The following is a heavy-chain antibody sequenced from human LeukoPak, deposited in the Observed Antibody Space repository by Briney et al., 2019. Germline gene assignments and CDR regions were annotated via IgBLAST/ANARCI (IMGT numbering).Heavy chain of an antibody. CDR3: TTEHTSQSRGLTLDY. Sequence: GGSLRLSCAASGFTFTNAWMSWVRQAPGKGLEWVGRIKSKTDDGTTDYAAPVKGRFTISRDDSKNMLYLQMNSLKTDDTAVYYCTTEHTSQSRGLTLDYWGQGTLVTVSS. J-gene: IGHJ4*02. V-gene: IGHV3-15*01. CDR1: GFTFTNAW. CDR2: IKSKTDDGTT. D-gene: IGHD1-14*01.